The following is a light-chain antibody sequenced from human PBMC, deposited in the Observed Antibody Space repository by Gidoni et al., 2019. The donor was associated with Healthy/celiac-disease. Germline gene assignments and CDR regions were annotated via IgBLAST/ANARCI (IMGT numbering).Light chain of an antibody. J-gene: IGLJ1*01. V-gene: IGLV2-23*02. CDR2: EVS. Sequence: QSALTQPASVSGSPGQSITISCTGTSSDVGSYNLVSWYQQPPGKAPKLMIYEVSKRPSGVSNRFSGSKSGNTASLTISGLQAEDEADYYCCSYAGSSTLGVFGTGTKVTVL. CDR3: CSYAGSSTLGV. CDR1: SSDVGSYNL.